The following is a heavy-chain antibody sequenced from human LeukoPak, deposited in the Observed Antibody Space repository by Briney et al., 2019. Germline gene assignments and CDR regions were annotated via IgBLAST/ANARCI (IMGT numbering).Heavy chain of an antibody. CDR1: GFTFSSYS. CDR2: ISSSSSYI. J-gene: IGHJ5*02. Sequence: GGSLRLSCAASGFTFSSYSMNWVRQAPGKGLEWVSSISSSSSYIYYADSVKGRFTISRDNAKNSLYLQMNSLRAEDTAVYYCVGMVRPPGWFGPWGQGTLVTVSS. D-gene: IGHD3-10*01. V-gene: IGHV3-21*01. CDR3: VGMVRPPGWFGP.